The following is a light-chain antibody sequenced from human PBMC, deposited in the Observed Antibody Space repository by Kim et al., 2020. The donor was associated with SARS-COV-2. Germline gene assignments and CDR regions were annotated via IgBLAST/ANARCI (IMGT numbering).Light chain of an antibody. V-gene: IGKV1-33*01. CDR3: QQYNNLQAIT. J-gene: IGKJ5*01. CDR1: QDIRKF. CDR2: DAS. Sequence: DIQLTQSPSSVSASVGDSVTITCQASQDIRKFLNWYQNKPGKAPELMISDASTLRTGVPSRFSGSASGTHFTFTISNLQPEDIATYYCQQYNNLQAITFGQGTRLEIK.